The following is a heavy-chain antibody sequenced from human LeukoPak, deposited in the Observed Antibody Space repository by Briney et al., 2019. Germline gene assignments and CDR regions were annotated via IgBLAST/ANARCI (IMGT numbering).Heavy chain of an antibody. D-gene: IGHD3-10*01. J-gene: IGHJ3*02. CDR2: IYSGGST. CDR1: GFTVSNNY. V-gene: IGHV3-53*01. Sequence: GSLRLSCAASGFTVSNNYMNWVRQAPGKGLEWVSVIYSGGSTDYADSVKGRFTISRDNFKATLYLQMNTLRAEDTAVYYCAREGGSGSYSHDAFDIWGQGTLVTVSS. CDR3: AREGGSGSYSHDAFDI.